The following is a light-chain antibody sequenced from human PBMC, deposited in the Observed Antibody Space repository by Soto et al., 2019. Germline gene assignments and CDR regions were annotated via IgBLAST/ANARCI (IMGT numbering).Light chain of an antibody. CDR3: QQYYTTPYT. J-gene: IGKJ2*01. Sequence: DIVMTQSPDSLAVSLGERANVNCKSSQNVLYSSNNKNYLAWYQQRPGQPPKLLIYWASTRESGVPDRFSGSGSGTDLPLTISSLQAEDVGVYFCQQYYTTPYTFGQGTKVEI. CDR2: WAS. V-gene: IGKV4-1*01. CDR1: QNVLYSSNNKNY.